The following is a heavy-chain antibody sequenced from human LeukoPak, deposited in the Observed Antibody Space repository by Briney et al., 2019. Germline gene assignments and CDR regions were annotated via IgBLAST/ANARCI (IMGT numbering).Heavy chain of an antibody. D-gene: IGHD3-9*01. CDR1: GGSISSSSYY. V-gene: IGHV4-39*07. CDR3: ARQYYDILTGYYPRWFDP. CDR2: IYYSGST. J-gene: IGHJ5*02. Sequence: SETLSLTCTVSGGSISSSSYYWGWIRQPPGKGLEWIGSIYYSGSTYYNPSLKSRVTISVDTSKNQFSLKLSSVTAADTAVYYCARQYYDILTGYYPRWFDPWGQGTLVTVSS.